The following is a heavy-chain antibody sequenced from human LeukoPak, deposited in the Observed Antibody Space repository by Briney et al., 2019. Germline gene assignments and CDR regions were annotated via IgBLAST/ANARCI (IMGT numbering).Heavy chain of an antibody. J-gene: IGHJ5*02. CDR3: ARDNGIAAAGTGWFDP. D-gene: IGHD6-13*01. V-gene: IGHV1-18*01. CDR1: GYTFTSYG. CDR2: FSAYNGNT. Sequence: ASVKVSCKASGYTFTSYGISWVRQAPGQGLEWMGWFSAYNGNTNYAQKLQGRVTMTTDTSTSTACMELRSLRSDDTAVYYCARDNGIAAAGTGWFDPWGQGTLVTVSS.